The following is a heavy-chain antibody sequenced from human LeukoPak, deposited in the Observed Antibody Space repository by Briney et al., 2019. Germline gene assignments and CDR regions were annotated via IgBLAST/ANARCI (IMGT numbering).Heavy chain of an antibody. CDR3: ASSHYGGNYWYFDL. Sequence: GSSVKVSCKASGGTFSSYAISWVRQAPGQGLEWMGGIIPIFGTANYAQKFQGRVTITADESTSTAYMELSSLRSEDTAVYYCASSHYGGNYWYFDLWGRGTLVTVSS. CDR2: IIPIFGTA. J-gene: IGHJ2*01. CDR1: GGTFSSYA. D-gene: IGHD4-23*01. V-gene: IGHV1-69*01.